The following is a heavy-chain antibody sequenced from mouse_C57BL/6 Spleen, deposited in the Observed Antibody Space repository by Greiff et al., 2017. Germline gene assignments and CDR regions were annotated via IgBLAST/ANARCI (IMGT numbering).Heavy chain of an antibody. Sequence: EVQLQQSGPELVKPGASVKMSCKASGYTFTDYNMHWVKQSHGKSLEWIGYINPNNGGTSYNQKFKGKATLTVNKSSSTAYMELRSLTSEDSAVXYCATENSSGYVVDYWGQGTTLTVSS. CDR2: INPNNGGT. CDR3: ATENSSGYVVDY. D-gene: IGHD3-2*02. V-gene: IGHV1-22*01. J-gene: IGHJ2*01. CDR1: GYTFTDYN.